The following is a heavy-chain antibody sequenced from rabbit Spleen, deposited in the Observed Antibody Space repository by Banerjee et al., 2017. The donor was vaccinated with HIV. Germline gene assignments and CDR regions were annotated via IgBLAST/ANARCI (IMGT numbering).Heavy chain of an antibody. J-gene: IGHJ4*01. CDR1: GLDFSGDSY. D-gene: IGHD1-1*01. Sequence: QSLEESGGDLVKPGASLTVTCKASGLDFSGDSYDSYMCWVRQAPGKGLEWIACIDIGSSGFTYFASWAKGRFTISKTSSTTVTLRMTSLTAADRATYFCARDLVGVIGWNFYLWGQGTLVTVS. CDR2: IDIGSSGFT. CDR3: ARDLVGVIGWNFYL. V-gene: IGHV1S40*01.